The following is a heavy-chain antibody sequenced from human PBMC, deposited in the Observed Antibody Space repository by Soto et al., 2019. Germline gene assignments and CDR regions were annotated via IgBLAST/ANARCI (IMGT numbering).Heavy chain of an antibody. CDR3: ARDESDCGGDCYPRAFDI. Sequence: ASVKVSCKASGYTFTSYGINWVRQAPGQGLEWMGWISAYNGNTNYAQKLQGRVTMTTDTSTSTAYMELRSLRSDDTAVYYCARDESDCGGDCYPRAFDIWGHGTMVTVSS. CDR1: GYTFTSYG. J-gene: IGHJ3*02. CDR2: ISAYNGNT. D-gene: IGHD2-21*02. V-gene: IGHV1-18*01.